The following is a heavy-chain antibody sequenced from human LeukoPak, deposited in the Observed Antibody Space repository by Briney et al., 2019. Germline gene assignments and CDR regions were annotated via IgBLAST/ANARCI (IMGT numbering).Heavy chain of an antibody. CDR3: ARDREDIVLLPGAKRKTWYFDY. CDR1: GDSISTFY. Sequence: SETLSLTCTVFGDSISTFYWSWIRQPAGKGLEWIGRMYTSGSTNYNPSLKSRVTISVDTSKNQFSLKLSSVTAADTAVYYCARDREDIVLLPGAKRKTWYFDYWGQGTLVTVSS. D-gene: IGHD2-2*01. CDR2: MYTSGST. V-gene: IGHV4-4*07. J-gene: IGHJ4*02.